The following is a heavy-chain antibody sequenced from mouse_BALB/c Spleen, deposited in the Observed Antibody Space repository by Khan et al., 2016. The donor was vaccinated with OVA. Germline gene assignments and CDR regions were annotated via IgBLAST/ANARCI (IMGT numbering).Heavy chain of an antibody. CDR2: INPCSGNT. Sequence: QVQLQQSGAEPARPGASVKMSCTASGYSFTSNTMHWVKQRPGQGLEWIGYINPCSGNTNYHQKFNGKATLTADKSSSTAYMQLKSLTSEDSAVYYCARRTTANAMDYWGQGTSVTVSS. CDR1: GYSFTSNT. J-gene: IGHJ4*01. CDR3: ARRTTANAMDY. D-gene: IGHD1-2*01. V-gene: IGHV1-4*01.